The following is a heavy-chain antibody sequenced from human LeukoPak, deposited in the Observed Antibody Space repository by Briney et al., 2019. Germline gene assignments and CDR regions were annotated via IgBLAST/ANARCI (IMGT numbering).Heavy chain of an antibody. CDR2: ISSSSSYI. Sequence: GGSLRLSCAASGFTFSSYAMSWVRQAPGKGLEWVSSISSSSSYIYYADSVKGRFTISRDNAKNSLYLQMNSLRAEDTAVYYCARGSSGWRVAFDIWGQGTMVTVSS. V-gene: IGHV3-21*01. CDR1: GFTFSSYA. D-gene: IGHD6-19*01. CDR3: ARGSSGWRVAFDI. J-gene: IGHJ3*02.